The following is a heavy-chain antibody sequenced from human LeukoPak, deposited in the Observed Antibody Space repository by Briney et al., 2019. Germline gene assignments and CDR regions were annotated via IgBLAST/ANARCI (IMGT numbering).Heavy chain of an antibody. CDR1: GGSITNTNY. V-gene: IGHV4-4*02. CDR3: ARECGPCRPLCY. Sequence: SETLSLTCGVSGGSITNTNYWTWVRQPPGKGLEWIGEVNLQGSTNYNPSLMGRVAIAVDTSENHISLQLTSVTAADTAVYYCARECGPCRPLCYSGQGTLVTVSS. J-gene: IGHJ4*02. CDR2: VNLQGST.